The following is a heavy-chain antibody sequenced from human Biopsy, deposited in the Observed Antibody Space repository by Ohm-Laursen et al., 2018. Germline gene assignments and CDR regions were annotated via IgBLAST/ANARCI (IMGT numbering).Heavy chain of an antibody. CDR1: GVTLSGYG. V-gene: IGHV3-21*06. J-gene: IGHJ5*01. D-gene: IGHD3-10*01. CDR2: ISASSSYV. Sequence: GSLRLSCTAFGVTLSGYGMNWVRQAPGKGLEWVSSISASSSYVHYADSVKGRFTVSRDNTKNSLYLQMNSLRAADTAIYYCATELLPPGVGGPWLDSWGQGTPVTVSS. CDR3: ATELLPPGVGGPWLDS.